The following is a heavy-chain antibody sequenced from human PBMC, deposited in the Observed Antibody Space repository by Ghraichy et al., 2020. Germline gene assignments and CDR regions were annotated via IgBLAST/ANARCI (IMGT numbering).Heavy chain of an antibody. CDR1: GFTFSSYA. Sequence: GGSLRLSCAASGFTFSSYAMHWVRQAPGKGLEWVSFISYDGSNKYYADSVMGRFTISRDNSKNTLYLQMNSLRAEDTAVYYCARELGATENDYYYFYLDVWGKGTAVTVSS. D-gene: IGHD1-26*01. V-gene: IGHV3-30*04. J-gene: IGHJ6*03. CDR2: ISYDGSNK. CDR3: ARELGATENDYYYFYLDV.